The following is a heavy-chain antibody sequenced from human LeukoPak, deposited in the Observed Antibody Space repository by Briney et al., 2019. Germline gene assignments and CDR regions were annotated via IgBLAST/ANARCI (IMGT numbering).Heavy chain of an antibody. V-gene: IGHV3-23*01. J-gene: IGHJ4*02. CDR3: AKGMSATSGYLELEY. CDR1: GFTFSSYA. Sequence: GGSLRLSCAASGFTFSSYAMTWVRQAPGRGLEWVSAISGNGGTTYYADSVKGRFTISRDNSKKTLYLRMNSLRAEDTAVYYCAKGMSATSGYLELEYWGQGTLVTVSS. CDR2: ISGNGGTT. D-gene: IGHD3-22*01.